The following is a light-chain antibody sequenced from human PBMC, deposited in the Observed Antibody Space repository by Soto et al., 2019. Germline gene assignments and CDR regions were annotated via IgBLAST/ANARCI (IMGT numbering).Light chain of an antibody. Sequence: EIVLTQSPGTLSLSPGERATLSCRASQSVSSSYLAWYQQKPGQAPRLLIYGASSRATGIPDRCSGSGSGTDFALTISRLEPEDFAVYYCQQYGSSPPCTFGQGTKV. V-gene: IGKV3-20*01. CDR1: QSVSSSY. J-gene: IGKJ1*01. CDR2: GAS. CDR3: QQYGSSPPCT.